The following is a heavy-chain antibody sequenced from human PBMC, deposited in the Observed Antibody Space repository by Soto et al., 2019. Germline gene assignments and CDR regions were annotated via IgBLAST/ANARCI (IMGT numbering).Heavy chain of an antibody. D-gene: IGHD5-12*01. CDR2: INSDGSST. CDR3: ARGNSGYDRHDAFDI. J-gene: IGHJ3*02. V-gene: IGHV3-74*01. CDR1: GFTFSSYW. Sequence: GGSLRLSCAASGFTFSSYWMHWVRQAPGKGLVWVSRINSDGSSTSYADSVKGRFTISRDNAKNTLYLQMNSLRAEDTAVYYCARGNSGYDRHDAFDIWGQGTMVTVSS.